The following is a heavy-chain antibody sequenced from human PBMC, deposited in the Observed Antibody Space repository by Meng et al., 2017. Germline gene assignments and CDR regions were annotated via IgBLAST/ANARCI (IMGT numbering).Heavy chain of an antibody. Sequence: GLLGESGGGLVQPGGSLRLSCAASGFTFSSYGMHWVRQAPGKGLEWVAVIWYDGSNKYYADSVKGRFTISRDNAQNTLYLQMNSLRAEDTAVYYCGRASWGGVDQWGQGTLVTVSS. J-gene: IGHJ5*02. CDR2: IWYDGSNK. CDR1: GFTFSSYG. D-gene: IGHD3-10*01. CDR3: GRASWGGVDQ. V-gene: IGHV3-33*08.